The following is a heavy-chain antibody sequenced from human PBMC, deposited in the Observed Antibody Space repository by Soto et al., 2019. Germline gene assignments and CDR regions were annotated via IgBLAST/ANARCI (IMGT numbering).Heavy chain of an antibody. J-gene: IGHJ3*02. CDR3: AKDYRYCSGGSCYIQAFDI. D-gene: IGHD2-15*01. V-gene: IGHV3-11*06. CDR2: ISPKSTYR. Sequence: GGSLRLSCATSGFPFSDYYMSWIRQAPGKGLEWLSHISPKSTYRNYADSVKGRFTISRDNTKSSLFLQMNSLGVEDTAVYYCAKDYRYCSGGSCYIQAFDIWGQGTMVTVSS. CDR1: GFPFSDYY.